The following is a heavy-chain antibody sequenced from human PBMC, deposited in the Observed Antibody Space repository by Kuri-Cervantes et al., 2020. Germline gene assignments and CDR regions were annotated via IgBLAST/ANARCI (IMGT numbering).Heavy chain of an antibody. CDR1: GYTFTRYA. CDR2: INAGNGNT. CDR3: ARDPEVYYLDV. J-gene: IGHJ6*03. Sequence: ASVKVCCKASGYTFTRYAIHWVRQDPGQRLEWMGWINAGNGNTKYSQKFQGRVTITRYTSASTAYMELSSLRSHDTAVYYCARDPEVYYLDVWGKGTTVTVSS. V-gene: IGHV1-3*01. D-gene: IGHD1-14*01.